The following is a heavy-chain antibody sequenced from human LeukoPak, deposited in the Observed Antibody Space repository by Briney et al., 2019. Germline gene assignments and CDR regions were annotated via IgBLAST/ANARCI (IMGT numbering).Heavy chain of an antibody. Sequence: GGSLRLSCAASGFTFSDYYMSWIRQAPGKGLEWVSYISSSGSTIYYADSVKGRFTISRDNAKNSLYLQMNSLRAEDTAVYYCARTAIQITMVRGVITKYNWFDPWGQGTLVTVSS. CDR3: ARTAIQITMVRGVITKYNWFDP. V-gene: IGHV3-11*04. D-gene: IGHD3-10*01. CDR1: GFTFSDYY. J-gene: IGHJ5*02. CDR2: ISSSGSTI.